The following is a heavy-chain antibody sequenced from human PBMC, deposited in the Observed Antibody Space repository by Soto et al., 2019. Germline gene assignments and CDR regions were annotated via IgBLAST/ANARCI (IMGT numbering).Heavy chain of an antibody. V-gene: IGHV1-69*08. D-gene: IGHD2-15*01. J-gene: IGHJ4*02. CDR3: ARDFLRRGGSPKG. Sequence: QVQLVQSGAEVKKPGSSVKVSCKASGGTFSSYTISWVRQAPGQGLEWMGRIIPILGIANYAQKFQGRVTITADKSTSTAYMELSSLRSEDTAVYYCARDFLRRGGSPKGWGQGTLVTVSS. CDR2: IIPILGIA. CDR1: GGTFSSYT.